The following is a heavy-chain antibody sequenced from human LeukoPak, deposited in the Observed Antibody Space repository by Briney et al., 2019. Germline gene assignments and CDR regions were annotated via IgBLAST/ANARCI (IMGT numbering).Heavy chain of an antibody. CDR2: IRYDGSNK. D-gene: IGHD5-18*01. V-gene: IGHV3-30*02. CDR3: AKSPKDTAPLGART. CDR1: GFTFSSYG. J-gene: IGHJ4*02. Sequence: SGGSLRLSCAASGFTFSSYGMHWVRQAPGKGLEWVAFIRYDGSNKYYADSVKGRFTISRDNSKNTLYLQMNSLRVDDTAVYYCAKSPKDTAPLGARTGGQGALVTVSS.